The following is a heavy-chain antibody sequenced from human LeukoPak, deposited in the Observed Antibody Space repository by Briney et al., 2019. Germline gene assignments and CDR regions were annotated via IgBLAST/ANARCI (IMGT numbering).Heavy chain of an antibody. V-gene: IGHV4-38-2*02. J-gene: IGHJ4*02. CDR3: ARFSPSWDKSRTVTTGPPDY. D-gene: IGHD4-11*01. Sequence: SETLSLTCTVSGYSISSGYYWGWIRQPPGKGLEWIGSIYHSGSTYYNPSLKSRVTISVDTSKNQFSLKLSSVTAADTAVYYCARFSPSWDKSRTVTTGPPDYWGQGTLVTVSS. CDR1: GYSISSGYY. CDR2: IYHSGST.